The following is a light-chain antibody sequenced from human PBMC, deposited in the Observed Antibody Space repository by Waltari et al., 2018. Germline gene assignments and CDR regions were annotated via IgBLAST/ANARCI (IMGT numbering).Light chain of an antibody. J-gene: IGKJ1*01. CDR2: GAS. Sequence: EIVLTHSPGTLSLSPGERATLSCRASPSVSSSYLAWYQQKPGQAPRLLIYGASSRATGIPDRFSGSGSGTDFTLTISRLEPEDFAVYYCQQYGSSPTWTFGQGTKVEIK. CDR3: QQYGSSPTWT. V-gene: IGKV3-20*01. CDR1: PSVSSSY.